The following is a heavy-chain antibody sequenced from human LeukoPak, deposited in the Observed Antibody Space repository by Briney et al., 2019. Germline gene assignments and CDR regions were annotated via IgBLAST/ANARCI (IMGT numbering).Heavy chain of an antibody. CDR1: GYSFSDYW. CDR2: IYPGDSET. CDR3: ARRPRVSTVFQDAFDT. D-gene: IGHD5/OR15-5a*01. J-gene: IGHJ3*02. V-gene: IGHV5-51*01. Sequence: GESLKISCKGSGYSFSDYWVGWVRQMPGKGLEWMGIIYPGDSETRYGPSFQGQVTISADKSIGTAHLQWSSLKASDTAMYYCARRPRVSTVFQDAFDTWGQGTMVTVSS.